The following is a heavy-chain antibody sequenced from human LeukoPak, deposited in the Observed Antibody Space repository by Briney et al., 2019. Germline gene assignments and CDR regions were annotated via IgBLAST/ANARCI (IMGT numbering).Heavy chain of an antibody. CDR2: IYYTGST. Sequence: SETLSLTCTVSGRSISNYYWRWIRQPPGKGLEWVGYIYYTGSTNYNPSFKSRVTISIDTSKNQFSLRLSSVTAADTAVYFCGRGRTESDYWGQGTLVTVSS. CDR3: GRGRTESDY. CDR1: GRSISNYY. J-gene: IGHJ4*02. D-gene: IGHD1-1*01. V-gene: IGHV4-59*08.